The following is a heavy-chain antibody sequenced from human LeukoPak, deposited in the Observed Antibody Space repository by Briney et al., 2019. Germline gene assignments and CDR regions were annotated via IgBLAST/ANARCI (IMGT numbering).Heavy chain of an antibody. CDR1: GFTFDDFA. CDR2: SSWNAEIT. J-gene: IGHJ3*01. CDR3: ATALLGSGPIDDAFDL. D-gene: IGHD3-10*01. V-gene: IGHV3-9*01. Sequence: GRSLRLSCVASGFTFDDFAMHWVRQAPGKGLEWVSGSSWNAEITHYADSVKARFTIPRANAKNSLYQQMESLRPDDTALYYCATALLGSGPIDDAFDLGGQGTMVTVSS.